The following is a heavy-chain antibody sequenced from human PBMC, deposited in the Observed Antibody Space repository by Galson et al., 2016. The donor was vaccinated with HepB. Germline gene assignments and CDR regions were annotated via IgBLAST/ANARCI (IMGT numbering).Heavy chain of an antibody. Sequence: SLRLSCAASGFTVSSHYMGWVRQAPGKGLEWVSIIHPGGETQYADPLKGRFTISRANSKNTLYLQMNSLSFEDTAVYYCATDHGPSGWLCWGQGTLVIVSS. V-gene: IGHV3-53*01. D-gene: IGHD6-19*01. CDR1: GFTVSSHY. CDR3: ATDHGPSGWLC. CDR2: IHPGGET. J-gene: IGHJ1*01.